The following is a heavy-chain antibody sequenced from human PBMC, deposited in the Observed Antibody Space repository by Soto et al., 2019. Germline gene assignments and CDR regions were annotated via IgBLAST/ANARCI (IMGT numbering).Heavy chain of an antibody. Sequence: GGSLRLSCAVSGFICSSYDMSWVRQAPGKGLEWVSAILVGGSTHYEDSVKGRFTISRDTSKNTVYLQMNSLTAGDTAFYYCAKASATSGEAFDIWGQGTMVTVSS. CDR1: GFICSSYD. CDR3: AKASATSGEAFDI. J-gene: IGHJ3*02. CDR2: ILVGGST. V-gene: IGHV3-23*01. D-gene: IGHD1-26*01.